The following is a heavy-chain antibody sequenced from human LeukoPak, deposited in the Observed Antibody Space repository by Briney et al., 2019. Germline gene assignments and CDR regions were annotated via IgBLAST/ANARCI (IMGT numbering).Heavy chain of an antibody. D-gene: IGHD3-16*01. CDR1: GYTLTELS. V-gene: IGHV1-24*01. Sequence: GTSVKVSCKVSGYTLTELSMHWVGQAPGKGLEWMGGFDPEDGETIYAQKFQRRVTMTEDTSTDTAYMELSSLRSEDTAVYYCATGNVQPLNMDVWGKGTTVTISS. CDR3: ATGNVQPLNMDV. J-gene: IGHJ6*03. CDR2: FDPEDGET.